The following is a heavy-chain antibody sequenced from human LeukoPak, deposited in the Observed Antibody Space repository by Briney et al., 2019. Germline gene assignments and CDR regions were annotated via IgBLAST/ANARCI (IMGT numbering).Heavy chain of an antibody. CDR3: ARRSVNYDYVWGSYRYQPGFDY. D-gene: IGHD3-16*02. CDR1: GGSISISSYY. J-gene: IGHJ4*02. Sequence: PSETLSLTCTVSGGSISISSYYWGWIRQPPGKGLEWIGSIYYSGSTYYNPSLKSRVTISVDTSKNQFSLKLSSVTAADTAVYYCARRSVNYDYVWGSYRYQPGFDYWGQGTLVTVSS. V-gene: IGHV4-39*01. CDR2: IYYSGST.